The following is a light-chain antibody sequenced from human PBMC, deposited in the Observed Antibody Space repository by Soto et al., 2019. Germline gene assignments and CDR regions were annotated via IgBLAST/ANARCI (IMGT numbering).Light chain of an antibody. CDR3: QQRSNWPRVT. Sequence: EIVLTQSPATLSLSAGERATLSCRASQSVGSYLAWYKHKPGHAPRLLIYDASNRATGIPARFSGSGSGTDFTLIISSLEPEDFAVYYCQQRSNWPRVTFGQGTKVEIK. CDR2: DAS. V-gene: IGKV3-11*01. CDR1: QSVGSY. J-gene: IGKJ2*01.